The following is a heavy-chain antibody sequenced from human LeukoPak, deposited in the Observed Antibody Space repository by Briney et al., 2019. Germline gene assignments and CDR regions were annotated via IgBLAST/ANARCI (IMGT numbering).Heavy chain of an antibody. CDR1: GFTFSSYW. CDR2: ISIDGSTT. V-gene: IGHV3-74*01. Sequence: GGSLRLSCVGSGFTFSSYWMHWVRQGPGKGLEWVSRISIDGSTTTYADSVKGRFTISRDNAKNTLYLQMNSLRAEDTAVYYCTRDWRNLGYDYWGQGTLVTVSS. J-gene: IGHJ4*02. D-gene: IGHD5-12*01. CDR3: TRDWRNLGYDY.